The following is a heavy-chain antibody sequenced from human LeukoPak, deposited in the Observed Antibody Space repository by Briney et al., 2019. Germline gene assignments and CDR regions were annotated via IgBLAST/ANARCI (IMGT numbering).Heavy chain of an antibody. V-gene: IGHV4-59*01. J-gene: IGHJ6*04. CDR1: GGSISSYY. CDR2: IYYSGST. Sequence: PSETLSLTWTVSGGSISSYYWSWIRQRPGKGLEWIGYIYYSGSTNYNPSLKSRVTISVDTSKNQFSLKLSSVTAADTAVYYCARGPGYYDILQYYYGMDVWGKGTTVTVSS. CDR3: ARGPGYYDILQYYYGMDV. D-gene: IGHD3-9*01.